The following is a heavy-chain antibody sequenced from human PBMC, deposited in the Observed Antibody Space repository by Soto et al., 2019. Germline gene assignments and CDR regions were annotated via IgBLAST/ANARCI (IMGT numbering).Heavy chain of an antibody. V-gene: IGHV3-30-3*01. CDR3: ASDTSCFEYFQH. CDR1: GFTFSSYA. D-gene: IGHD2-2*01. CDR2: ISYDGSNK. J-gene: IGHJ1*01. Sequence: QVQLVESGGGVVQPGRSLRLSCAASGFTFSSYAMHWVRQAPGKGLEWVAVISYDGSNKYFAYSVKGRFTISSDNSKNTLYLQMNSLRAGDTAFYYCASDTSCFEYFQHWGQGTLVTVSS.